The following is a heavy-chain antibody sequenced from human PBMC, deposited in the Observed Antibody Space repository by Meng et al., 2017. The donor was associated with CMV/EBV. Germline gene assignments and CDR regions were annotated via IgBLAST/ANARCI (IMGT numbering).Heavy chain of an antibody. CDR2: IYYSGST. CDR3: ARARGYSSSSKNWFDP. CDR1: GGSISSYY. D-gene: IGHD6-6*01. V-gene: IGHV4-59*01. Sequence: LRLSCTVSGGSISSYYWSWIRQPPGKGLEWIGYIYYSGSTNYNPSLKSRVTISVDTSKNQFSLKLSSVTAADTAVYYCARARGYSSSSKNWFDPWGQGTLVTVSS. J-gene: IGHJ5*02.